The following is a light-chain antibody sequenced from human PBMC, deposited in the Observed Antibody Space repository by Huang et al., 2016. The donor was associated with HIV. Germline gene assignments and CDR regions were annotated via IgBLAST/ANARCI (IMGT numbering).Light chain of an antibody. Sequence: DIQMTQSPSTLSASTGDRVTITCRASQSIRTSLAWYQQKPGKAPKLLIYKASTLESGVPSRFNGSGSGTEFTLTISSLQPDDFTTYYCQQYSSYSVTFGQGSKVEIK. V-gene: IGKV1-5*03. CDR1: QSIRTS. J-gene: IGKJ1*01. CDR2: KAS. CDR3: QQYSSYSVT.